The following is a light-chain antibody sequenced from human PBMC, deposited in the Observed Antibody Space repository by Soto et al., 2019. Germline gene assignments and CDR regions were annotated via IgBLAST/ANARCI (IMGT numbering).Light chain of an antibody. Sequence: QAVVTQPPSASASPGQRVTISCSGTNSNIGNNYVYWYRQLPGTAPKLLIFRDDQRPSGVPDRFSGSKSGTSASLAISGLRSEDEADDYCAAWDDSLSGPVFGGGTKLTVL. CDR1: NSNIGNNY. J-gene: IGLJ3*02. V-gene: IGLV1-47*01. CDR2: RDD. CDR3: AAWDDSLSGPV.